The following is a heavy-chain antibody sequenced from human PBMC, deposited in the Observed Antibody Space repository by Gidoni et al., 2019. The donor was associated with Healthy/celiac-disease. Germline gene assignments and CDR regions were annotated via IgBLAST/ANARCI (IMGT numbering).Heavy chain of an antibody. V-gene: IGHV3-23*01. CDR2: IRGSGGST. Sequence: EVQLLESGGGLVQPGGSLRLSCAASGFTFSSYAMSWVRQAPGKGLEWVSAIRGSGGSTYYADSVKGRFTISRDNSKNTLYLQMNSLRAEDTAVYYCAKDLSYCGGDCYSLFDYWGQGTLVTVSS. CDR3: AKDLSYCGGDCYSLFDY. D-gene: IGHD2-21*02. CDR1: GFTFSSYA. J-gene: IGHJ4*02.